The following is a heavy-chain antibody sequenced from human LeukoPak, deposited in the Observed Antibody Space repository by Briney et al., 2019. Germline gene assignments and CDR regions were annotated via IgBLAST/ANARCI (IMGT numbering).Heavy chain of an antibody. CDR3: ARGWSGGNVQISAPGV. CDR2: IHYSGGT. J-gene: IGHJ6*04. D-gene: IGHD3-3*01. Sequence: SETLSLTCTVSGGSTMSHYWNWIRQPPGKGQEWIGYIHYSGGTNFNPSLKSRVTISLDTSKNQFSLKLNSVTAADTAMYYCARGWSGGNVQISAPGVWGRGTTVTVSS. CDR1: GGSTMSHY. V-gene: IGHV4-59*11.